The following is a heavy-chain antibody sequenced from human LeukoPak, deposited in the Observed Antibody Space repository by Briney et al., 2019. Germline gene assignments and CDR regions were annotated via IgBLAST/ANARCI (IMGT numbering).Heavy chain of an antibody. J-gene: IGHJ4*02. CDR3: ARLIVGDGRAY. D-gene: IGHD3-22*01. CDR2: INPNSGGT. V-gene: IGHV1-2*02. Sequence: PSVKLSCKASGDTFTGYYMEWVRPAPGQGLEWMGWINPNSGGTNYAQKFQGRVTMARDTSISTAYMELSRLRADDTAVYYCARLIVGDGRAYWGQGTLVTVSS. CDR1: GDTFTGYY.